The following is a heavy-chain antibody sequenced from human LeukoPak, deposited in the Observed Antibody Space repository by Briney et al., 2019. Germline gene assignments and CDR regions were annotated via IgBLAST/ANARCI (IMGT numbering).Heavy chain of an antibody. Sequence: GGSLRLSCAASGFTFSSYSMNWVRQAPGKGLEWVSYISSSSSTIYYADSVKGRFTISRDNAKNSLYLKMNSLRAEDTAVYYCASFLEWTHYYYYGMDVWGQGTTVTVSS. CDR2: ISSSSSTI. J-gene: IGHJ6*02. CDR3: ASFLEWTHYYYYGMDV. CDR1: GFTFSSYS. D-gene: IGHD3-3*01. V-gene: IGHV3-48*01.